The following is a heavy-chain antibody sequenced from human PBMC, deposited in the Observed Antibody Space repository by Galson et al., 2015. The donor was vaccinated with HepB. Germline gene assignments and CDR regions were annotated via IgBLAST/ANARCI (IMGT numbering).Heavy chain of an antibody. D-gene: IGHD4-11*01. CDR3: ARDRDYTQSTRYYYYYYYMDV. CDR2: IWYDGSNK. J-gene: IGHJ6*03. V-gene: IGHV3-33*01. CDR1: GFTFSSYG. Sequence: SLRLSCAASGFTFSSYGMHWVRQAPGKGLEWVAVIWYDGSNKYYADSVKGRFTISRDNSKNTLYLQMNSLRAEDTAVYYCARDRDYTQSTRYYYYYYYMDVWGKGTTVTVSS.